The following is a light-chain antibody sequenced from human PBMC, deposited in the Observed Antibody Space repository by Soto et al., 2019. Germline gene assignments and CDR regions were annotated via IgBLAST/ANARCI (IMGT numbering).Light chain of an antibody. V-gene: IGKV1-27*01. CDR2: TAS. CDR3: LKFNSTPYT. CDR1: RGVSDY. Sequence: DVQLTQSPSSLSASVGDRVTITCRASRGVSDYLAWYQQKPGSPPRLLIFTASTLQSGVPSRFSGSGSGTDFSLTFSSLQPDDVATYYCLKFNSTPYTFGHGTKQEIK. J-gene: IGKJ2*01.